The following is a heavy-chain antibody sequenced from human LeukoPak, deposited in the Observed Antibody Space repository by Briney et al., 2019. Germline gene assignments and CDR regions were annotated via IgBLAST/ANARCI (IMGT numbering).Heavy chain of an antibody. J-gene: IGHJ1*01. CDR2: INSDGSST. CDR3: ALVAVAAEYFQH. Sequence: GGSLRLSCAASGFTFSSYWMHWVRQAPGKGLVWVSRINSDGSSTSYADSVKGRFTISRDNSKNTLYLQMNSLRAEDTAVYYCALVAVAAEYFQHWGQGTLVTVSS. CDR1: GFTFSSYW. D-gene: IGHD6-19*01. V-gene: IGHV3-74*01.